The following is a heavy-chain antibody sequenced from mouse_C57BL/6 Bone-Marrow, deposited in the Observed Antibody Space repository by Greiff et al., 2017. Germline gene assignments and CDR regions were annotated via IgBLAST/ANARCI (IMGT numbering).Heavy chain of an antibody. V-gene: IGHV1-15*01. Sequence: QVQLQQSGAELVRPGASVTLSCKASGYTFTDYEMHWVKQTPVHGLEWIGAIDPETGGTAYNQKFKGKAILTADKSSSTAYMELRSLTSEDSAVYYCTRKERGYFDVWGTGTTVTVSS. CDR1: GYTFTDYE. CDR3: TRKERGYFDV. CDR2: IDPETGGT. J-gene: IGHJ1*03.